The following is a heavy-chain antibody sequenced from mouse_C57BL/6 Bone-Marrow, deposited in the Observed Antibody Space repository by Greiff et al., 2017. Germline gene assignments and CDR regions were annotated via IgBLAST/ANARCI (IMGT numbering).Heavy chain of an antibody. CDR2: ISYDGRN. CDR3: ARWLLHSMDY. Sequence: EVQLQESGPGLVKPSQSLSLTCSVTGYSITSGYYWNWIRQFPGNKQEWMGYISYDGRNNYNPSLKNRISSTRDTSKNQFFLKLNSVTPEDTATYYCARWLLHSMDYWGQGTSVTVSS. D-gene: IGHD2-3*01. V-gene: IGHV3-6*01. CDR1: GYSITSGYY. J-gene: IGHJ4*01.